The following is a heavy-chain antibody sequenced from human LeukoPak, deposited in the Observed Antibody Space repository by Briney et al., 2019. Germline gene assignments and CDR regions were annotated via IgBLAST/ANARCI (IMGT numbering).Heavy chain of an antibody. J-gene: IGHJ4*02. V-gene: IGHV3-33*01. CDR1: GFTVSSYG. CDR3: ARDDQGY. Sequence: GGSLRLSCAASGFTVSSYGMHWVRQAPGKGLEWVAVIWYDGSNKYYADSVKGRFTISGDNSKNTLYLQMNSLRAEDTAVYYCARDDQGYWGQGTLVTVSS. CDR2: IWYDGSNK.